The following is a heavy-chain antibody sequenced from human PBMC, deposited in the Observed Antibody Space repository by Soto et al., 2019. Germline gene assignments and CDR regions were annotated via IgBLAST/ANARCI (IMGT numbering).Heavy chain of an antibody. D-gene: IGHD2-2*03. Sequence: GGSLRLSCVASGFTFSSYGMHWVRQAPGKGLEWVAIIWYDGSNKYYGDSVKGRFTISRDNSKNTLYLQSNSLRAEDTAVYYCARNWIWYMDVWGKGTTVTVYS. V-gene: IGHV3-33*01. J-gene: IGHJ6*03. CDR1: GFTFSSYG. CDR3: ARNWIWYMDV. CDR2: IWYDGSNK.